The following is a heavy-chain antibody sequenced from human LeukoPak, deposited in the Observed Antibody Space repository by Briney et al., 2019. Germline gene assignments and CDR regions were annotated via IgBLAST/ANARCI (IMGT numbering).Heavy chain of an antibody. CDR2: ISAYNGNT. J-gene: IGHJ4*02. CDR1: GYTFTSYG. CDR3: ADVDTAMAFDY. Sequence: GASVKVSCKASGYTFTSYGISWVRQAPGQGLEWMGWISAYNGNTNYAQKLQGRVTMTTDTSTSTVYMELRSLRSDDTAVYYCADVDTAMAFDYWGQGTLVTVSS. V-gene: IGHV1-18*01. D-gene: IGHD5-18*01.